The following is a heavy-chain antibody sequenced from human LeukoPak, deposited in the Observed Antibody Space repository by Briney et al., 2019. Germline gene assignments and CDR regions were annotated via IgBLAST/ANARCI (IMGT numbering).Heavy chain of an antibody. CDR2: IIPILGIA. CDR3: ARGIVVVPAAIPFFDY. D-gene: IGHD2-2*01. V-gene: IGHV1-69*04. Sequence: ASVKVSCKASGGTFSSYAISWVRQAPGQGLEWMGRIIPILGIANYAQKFQGRVTITADKSTSTAYMELSSLRSDDTAVYYCARGIVVVPAAIPFFDYWGQGTLVTVSS. CDR1: GGTFSSYA. J-gene: IGHJ4*02.